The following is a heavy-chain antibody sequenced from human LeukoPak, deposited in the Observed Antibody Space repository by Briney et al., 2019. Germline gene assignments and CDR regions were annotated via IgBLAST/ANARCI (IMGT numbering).Heavy chain of an antibody. V-gene: IGHV3-43*02. J-gene: IGHJ5*02. CDR3: AKERHGENWFDT. CDR1: GFTFDDYA. CDR2: ISGDGGST. D-gene: IGHD4-17*01. Sequence: GGSLRLSCAASGFTFDDYAMHWVPQAPGKGLEGVSLISGDGGSTYYADSVKGRFTISRDNSKNSLYLQMNSLRTEDTALYYCAKERHGENWFDTRGQGTLVTVSS.